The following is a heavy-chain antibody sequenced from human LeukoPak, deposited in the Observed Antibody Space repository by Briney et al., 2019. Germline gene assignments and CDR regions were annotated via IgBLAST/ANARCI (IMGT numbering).Heavy chain of an antibody. D-gene: IGHD2-2*01. CDR1: GYTLTELS. CDR3: AKDRRGTSFDHFDY. V-gene: IGHV1-24*01. CDR2: FDPEDGET. Sequence: ASVKVSCKVSGYTLTELSMHWVRQAPGKGLEWMGGFDPEDGETIYAQKFQGRVSMTEDTSTDTAYMELSSLRAEDTALYYCAKDRRGTSFDHFDYWGQGTLVTVSS. J-gene: IGHJ4*02.